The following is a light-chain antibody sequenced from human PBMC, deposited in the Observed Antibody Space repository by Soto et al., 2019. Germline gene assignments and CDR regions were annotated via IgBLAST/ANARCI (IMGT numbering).Light chain of an antibody. CDR1: QSINNW. J-gene: IGKJ1*01. CDR3: QQYNSFSGT. CDR2: DAS. V-gene: IGKV1-5*01. Sequence: DIQMTQSPSPLSASVGDRVTITCRASQSINNWLAWYQQKPGKAPKFLIYDASNLESGVPSRFSGSASGTECTLTISSLQPDDVATYYCQQYNSFSGTLGQGTKVDIK.